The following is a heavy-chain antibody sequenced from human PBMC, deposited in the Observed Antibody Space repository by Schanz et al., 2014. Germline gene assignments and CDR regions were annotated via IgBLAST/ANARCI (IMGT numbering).Heavy chain of an antibody. CDR1: GGSINSYY. V-gene: IGHV4-59*12. CDR3: YGMDV. Sequence: QMQLQESGPGLVKPSETLSLTCTVSGGSINSYYWNWIRQSPGRGLEWIGFVFYSGTTNYNPSLRGRVTMSIDTSKNYFSLNLPSVTAADTAVYYCYGMDVWGQGTTVTVSS. J-gene: IGHJ6*02. CDR2: VFYSGTT.